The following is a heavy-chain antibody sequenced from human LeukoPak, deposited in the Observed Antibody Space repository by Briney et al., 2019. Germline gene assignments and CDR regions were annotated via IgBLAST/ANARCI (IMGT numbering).Heavy chain of an antibody. CDR3: ARARGSGRSWYFDR. V-gene: IGHV3-7*04. D-gene: IGHD3-3*01. Sequence: SGGSLRISCAASGFTFRGYWMSWVRQAPGKGLAWVASVKQDGSDKYYVDSVKGRFTISRDNAKNSLYVQMNSLRAEDTAVYYCARARGSGRSWYFDRWGRGTVVTVSS. J-gene: IGHJ2*01. CDR2: VKQDGSDK. CDR1: GFTFRGYW.